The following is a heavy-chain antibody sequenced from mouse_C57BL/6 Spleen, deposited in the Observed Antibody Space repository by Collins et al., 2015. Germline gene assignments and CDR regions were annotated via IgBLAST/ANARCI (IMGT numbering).Heavy chain of an antibody. J-gene: IGHJ2*01. V-gene: IGHV1-55*01. Sequence: QVQLQQPGAELVKPGASVKMSCKASGYTFTSYWITWVKQRPGQGLEWIGDIYPGSGSTNYNEKFKSKATLTVDTSSSTAYMQLSSLTSEDSAVYYCARRYYYGSSYFHFDYWGQGTTLTVSS. CDR1: GYTFTSYW. D-gene: IGHD1-1*01. CDR3: ARRYYYGSSYFHFDY. CDR2: IYPGSGST.